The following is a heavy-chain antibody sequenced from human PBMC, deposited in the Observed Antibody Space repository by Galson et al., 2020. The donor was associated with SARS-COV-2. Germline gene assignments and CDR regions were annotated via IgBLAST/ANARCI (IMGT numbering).Heavy chain of an antibody. Sequence: GGSLRLSCAASGFTFSSYEMNWVRQAPGKGLEWVSYISSSGSTIYYADSVKGRFTISRDNAKNSLYLQMNSLRAEDTAVYYCAEVQFPYCSSTVCYERVDRRLDYLGQGTLVTVSS. CDR1: GFTFSSYE. CDR3: AEVQFPYCSSTVCYERVDRRLDY. CDR2: ISSSGSTI. V-gene: IGHV3-48*03. J-gene: IGHJ4*02. D-gene: IGHD2-2*01.